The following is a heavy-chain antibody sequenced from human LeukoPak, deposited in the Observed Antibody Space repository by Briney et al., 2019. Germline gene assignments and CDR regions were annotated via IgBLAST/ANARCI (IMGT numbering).Heavy chain of an antibody. J-gene: IGHJ3*01. Sequence: GGSLRLFCAASGFTFSSYAMSWVRQAPGKGLEWVSAISGSGGSTYYADSVKGRFTISRDNSKSTLYLQMNSLRVEDTAVYYCAKEGAVNAKYAFDLWGQGTVVTVSS. D-gene: IGHD4-11*01. CDR1: GFTFSSYA. CDR2: ISGSGGST. CDR3: AKEGAVNAKYAFDL. V-gene: IGHV3-23*01.